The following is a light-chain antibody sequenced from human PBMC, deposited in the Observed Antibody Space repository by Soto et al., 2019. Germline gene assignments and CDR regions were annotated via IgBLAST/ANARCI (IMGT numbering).Light chain of an antibody. Sequence: DVVMTQSPHSLPVTLGQPASISCRSSQSLVYSDGDTYLDWFQQRPGQSPRRLIYKVSNRDSGVPDRFSGSGSGTDFTLKISRVEAEDVGVYYCMQETHWPGGTFGGGTKVEIE. V-gene: IGKV2-30*01. CDR1: QSLVYSDGDTY. CDR3: MQETHWPGGT. J-gene: IGKJ4*01. CDR2: KVS.